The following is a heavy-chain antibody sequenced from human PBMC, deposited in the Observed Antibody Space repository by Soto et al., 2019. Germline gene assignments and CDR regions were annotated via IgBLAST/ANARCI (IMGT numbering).Heavy chain of an antibody. CDR1: GYSFTFHW. V-gene: IGHV5-51*01. Sequence: GESLKISCKGFGYSFTFHWIAWVRQTLGKGLEWMGLIYPGDSDTRYNPSFRGQVTISADKSITTAYLHWSSLKASDTAVYYCARSRTGYTSGWYLDFWGQGTPVTVSS. D-gene: IGHD6-19*01. J-gene: IGHJ4*02. CDR2: IYPGDSDT. CDR3: ARSRTGYTSGWYLDF.